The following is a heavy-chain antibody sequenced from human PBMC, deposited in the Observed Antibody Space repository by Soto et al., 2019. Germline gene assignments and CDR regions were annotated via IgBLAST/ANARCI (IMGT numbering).Heavy chain of an antibody. CDR3: ASLSSSWYSSWFDP. CDR1: GGSFSGYY. Sequence: ASETLSLTCAVYGGSFSGYYWSWIRQPPGKGLEWIGEINHSGSTNYNPSLKSRVTISVDTSKNQFSLKLSSVTAADTAVYYRASLSSSWYSSWFDPWGQGTLVTVSS. CDR2: INHSGST. V-gene: IGHV4-34*01. D-gene: IGHD6-13*01. J-gene: IGHJ5*02.